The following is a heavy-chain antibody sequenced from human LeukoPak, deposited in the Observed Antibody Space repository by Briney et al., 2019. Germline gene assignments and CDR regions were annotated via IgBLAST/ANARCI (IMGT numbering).Heavy chain of an antibody. CDR3: AREPLYYDILTGYRGGYYFDY. CDR2: IYTSGST. J-gene: IGHJ4*02. V-gene: IGHV4-4*07. D-gene: IGHD3-9*01. CDR1: GGSISSYY. Sequence: SETLSLTCTVSGGSISSYYWSWIRQPAGKGLEWIGRIYTSGSTNYNPSLKSRVTMSVDTSKNQFSLKPSSVTAADTAVYYCAREPLYYDILTGYRGGYYFDYWGQGTLVTVSS.